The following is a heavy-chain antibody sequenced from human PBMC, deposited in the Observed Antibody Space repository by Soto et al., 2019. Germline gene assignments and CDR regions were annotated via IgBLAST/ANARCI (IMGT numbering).Heavy chain of an antibody. CDR1: GFTSSSYD. D-gene: IGHD3-10*01. Sequence: EVQLVESGGDLVQPGGSLRLSCAASGFTSSSYDMHWVRQAAGKGLEWVSAIGTAGDPYYTDSAKGRFTISRENAQNSLFLQMNSLRAGDTAVYYCARGSFGAGSFRAYMDVWGRGTTVTVSS. V-gene: IGHV3-13*05. J-gene: IGHJ6*03. CDR3: ARGSFGAGSFRAYMDV. CDR2: IGTAGDP.